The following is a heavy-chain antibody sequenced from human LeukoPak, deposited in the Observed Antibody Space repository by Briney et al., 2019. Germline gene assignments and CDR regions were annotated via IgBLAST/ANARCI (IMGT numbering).Heavy chain of an antibody. Sequence: SQTLSLTCTVSGGSISSGSYYWSWIRQPAGKGLEWTGRIYTSGSTNYNPSLKSRVTISVGTSKNQFSLKLSSVTAADTAVYYCARDYPSYDFWSGYYPNWFDPWGQGTLVTVSS. CDR3: ARDYPSYDFWSGYYPNWFDP. CDR2: IYTSGST. D-gene: IGHD3-3*01. CDR1: GGSISSGSYY. J-gene: IGHJ5*02. V-gene: IGHV4-61*02.